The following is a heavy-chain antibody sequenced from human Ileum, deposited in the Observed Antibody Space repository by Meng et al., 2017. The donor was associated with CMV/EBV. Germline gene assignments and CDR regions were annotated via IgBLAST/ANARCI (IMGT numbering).Heavy chain of an antibody. V-gene: IGHV1-69*05. D-gene: IGHD2-2*01. CDR2: IIHIFGTA. CDR3: ARRGVPAAIADNWFDP. Sequence: SVKVSCKASGGTFSSYAISWVRQAPGQGLEWMGGIIHIFGTANYAQEFQGRVTITTDESTSTAYIELSSLRSEDTAIYYCARRGVPAAIADNWFDPWGQGTLVTVSS. J-gene: IGHJ5*02. CDR1: GGTFSSYA.